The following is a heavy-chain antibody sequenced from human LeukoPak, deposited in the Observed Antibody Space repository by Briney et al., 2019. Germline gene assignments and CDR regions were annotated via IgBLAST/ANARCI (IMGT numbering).Heavy chain of an antibody. CDR3: ARGRPHGNDY. J-gene: IGHJ4*02. V-gene: IGHV3-7*01. Sequence: GSLRLSCVASGFPFSSYWMTWVRQAPGKGLEWVANIKQDGSKKSYVDSVKGRFTISRDNAKNTLYLQMNSPRVEDTAVYYCARGRPHGNDYWGQGTLVTVSS. CDR2: IKQDGSKK. D-gene: IGHD4-23*01. CDR1: GFPFSSYW.